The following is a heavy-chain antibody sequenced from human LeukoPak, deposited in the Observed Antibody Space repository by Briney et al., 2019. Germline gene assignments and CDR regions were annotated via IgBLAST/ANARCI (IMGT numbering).Heavy chain of an antibody. V-gene: IGHV4-61*02. CDR1: GTSIRSGSYY. J-gene: IGHJ6*03. D-gene: IGHD6-19*01. CDR3: AREGIAVADTYYYYYMDV. CDR2: MYIGGRT. Sequence: SETLSLTCTVTGTSIRSGSYYWNWIRQAAGKGLEWIGRMYIGGRTTYNPSLKRRVTISLETTENQFSLGLRSVTAADTAVYYCAREGIAVADTYYYYYMDVWGKGTWVTVSS.